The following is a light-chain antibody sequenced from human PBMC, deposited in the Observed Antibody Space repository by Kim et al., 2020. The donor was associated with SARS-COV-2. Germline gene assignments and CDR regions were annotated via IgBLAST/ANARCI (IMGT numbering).Light chain of an antibody. Sequence: QSALTQPASVSGSPGQSITISCTGTSSDVGGYNYVSWYQQHSGKAPKLMIYDVSKRPSGVSNRFSGSKSGNTASLTISGPQAEDEADYYCSSYTSSSTYVFGTGTKVTVL. CDR2: DVS. J-gene: IGLJ1*01. CDR3: SSYTSSSTYV. V-gene: IGLV2-14*01. CDR1: SSDVGGYNY.